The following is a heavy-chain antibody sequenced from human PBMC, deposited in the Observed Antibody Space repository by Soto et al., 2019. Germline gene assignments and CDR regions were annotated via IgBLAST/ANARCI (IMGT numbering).Heavy chain of an antibody. CDR2: IYYSGST. CDR3: AREDSSGYRAFDI. D-gene: IGHD3-22*01. V-gene: IGHV4-30-4*01. J-gene: IGHJ3*02. Sequence: QVQLQESGPGLVKPSQTLSLTCTVSGGSISSGDYYWSWIRQPPGKGLEWIGYIYYSGSTYYNPSLKSRVXXSXDXFKNQFSLKLSSVTAADTAVYYCAREDSSGYRAFDIWGQGTMVTVSS. CDR1: GGSISSGDYY.